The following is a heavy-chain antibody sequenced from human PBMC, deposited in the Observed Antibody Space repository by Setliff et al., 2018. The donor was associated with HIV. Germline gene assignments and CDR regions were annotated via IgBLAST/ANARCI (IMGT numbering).Heavy chain of an antibody. Sequence: GESLKISCQASGYSFTNYWIGWVRQMPGKGLEWIGVIHPGDFVTRYGPSFQGQVFISADRSITTACLQWDSLKASDTAMYYCTRRRRAPGIEDLEAYWGQGTLVTVSS. V-gene: IGHV5-51*01. CDR1: GYSFTNYW. D-gene: IGHD1-26*01. CDR3: TRRRRAPGIEDLEAY. CDR2: IHPGDFVT. J-gene: IGHJ4*02.